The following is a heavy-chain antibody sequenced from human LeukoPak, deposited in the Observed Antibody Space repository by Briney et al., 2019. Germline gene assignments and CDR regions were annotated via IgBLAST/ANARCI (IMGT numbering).Heavy chain of an antibody. D-gene: IGHD6-6*01. CDR2: INSDGSSI. CDR3: AKDYGIGSYHFRPFDY. Sequence: PGGSLRLSCAASGFTFSSYGMHWVRQAPGKGLVWVSRINSDGSSIRNADSVKGRLTISRDNAKNTLYLQMNSLRAEDTAVYYCAKDYGIGSYHFRPFDYWGQGTLVTVSS. J-gene: IGHJ4*02. V-gene: IGHV3-74*01. CDR1: GFTFSSYG.